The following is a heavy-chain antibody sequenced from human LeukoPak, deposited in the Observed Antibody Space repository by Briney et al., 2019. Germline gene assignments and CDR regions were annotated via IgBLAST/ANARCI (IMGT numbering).Heavy chain of an antibody. V-gene: IGHV4-4*07. CDR2: IYTSGRT. J-gene: IGHJ3*02. Sequence: PSETLSLTCTVSGGSISIYYWSWIRPPAGKGLEWIGRIYTSGRTNYNPSLKSRVTMSVDTSKNQFSLKLSSVTAAHTAVYYCARWGDDSMVRGSVFHHNDAFDIWGQGTMVTVSS. CDR1: GGSISIYY. CDR3: ARWGDDSMVRGSVFHHNDAFDI. D-gene: IGHD3-10*01.